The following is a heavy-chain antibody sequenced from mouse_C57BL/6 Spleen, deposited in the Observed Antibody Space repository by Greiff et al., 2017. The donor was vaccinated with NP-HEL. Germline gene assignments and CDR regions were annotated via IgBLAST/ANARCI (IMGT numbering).Heavy chain of an antibody. J-gene: IGHJ2*01. D-gene: IGHD2-3*01. V-gene: IGHV1-50*01. CDR3: ARGWLLDY. CDR2: IDPSDSYT. CDR1: GYTFTSYW. Sequence: QVQLQQPGAELVKPGASVKLSCKASGYTFTSYWMQWVKQRPGQGLEWIGEIDPSDSYTNYNQKFKGKATLTVDTSSSTAYMQLISLTSEDSAVYYCARGWLLDYWGQGTTLTVSS.